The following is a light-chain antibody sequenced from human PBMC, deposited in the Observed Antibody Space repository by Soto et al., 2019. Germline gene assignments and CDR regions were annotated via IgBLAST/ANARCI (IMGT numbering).Light chain of an antibody. Sequence: DIQMTQSPSSLSASVGDRVTITCRASQSINNWLAWYQQMPGKAPKLLIYKASTSQSGVPSSFSGSGSGTQFTLTISSLQPDDFATYYCQQYYDYPLTFGQGTKVDIK. V-gene: IGKV1-5*03. J-gene: IGKJ1*01. CDR1: QSINNW. CDR3: QQYYDYPLT. CDR2: KAS.